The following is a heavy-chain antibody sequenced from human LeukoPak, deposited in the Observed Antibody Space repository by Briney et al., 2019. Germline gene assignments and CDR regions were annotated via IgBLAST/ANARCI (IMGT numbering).Heavy chain of an antibody. CDR1: GYTFTSYG. D-gene: IGHD6-19*01. CDR3: ARELSDSVAGAIFDY. CDR2: ISAHNGNT. Sequence: GASVKVSCKASGYTFTSYGISWVRQAPGQGLEWMGWISAHNGNTNYAQKLQGRVTMTTDTSTSTAYMELRSLRSDDTAVYYCARELSDSVAGAIFDYWGQGTLVTVSS. J-gene: IGHJ4*02. V-gene: IGHV1-18*04.